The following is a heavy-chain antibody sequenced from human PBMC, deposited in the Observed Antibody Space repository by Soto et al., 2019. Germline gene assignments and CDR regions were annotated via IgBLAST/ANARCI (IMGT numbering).Heavy chain of an antibody. Sequence: SETLSLTCTVSGGSISSYYWSWSRQPPGKGLEWIGYIYYSGSTNYNPSLKSRVTISVDTSKNQFSLKLSSVTAADTAVYYCARDLRIIAARPNWFDPWGQGTLVTVSS. D-gene: IGHD6-6*01. CDR3: ARDLRIIAARPNWFDP. J-gene: IGHJ5*02. CDR1: GGSISSYY. CDR2: IYYSGST. V-gene: IGHV4-59*01.